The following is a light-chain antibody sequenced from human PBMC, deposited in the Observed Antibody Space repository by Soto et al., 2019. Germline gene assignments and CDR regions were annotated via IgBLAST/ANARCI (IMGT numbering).Light chain of an antibody. CDR2: GAS. Sequence: EIGLTQSPATLSLSPGERATLSCRARQSISSFLAWYQQKPGQAPRLLIYGASNRATGIPDRFSGSGSGTDFTLTISRLEPEDFAVYYCLQYGSSPRTFGQGTKVDIK. CDR1: QSISSF. CDR3: LQYGSSPRT. J-gene: IGKJ1*01. V-gene: IGKV3-20*01.